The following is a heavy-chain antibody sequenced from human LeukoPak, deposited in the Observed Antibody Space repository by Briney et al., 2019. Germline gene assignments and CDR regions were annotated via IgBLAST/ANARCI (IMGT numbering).Heavy chain of an antibody. CDR3: ARFKGGTGFDY. V-gene: IGHV4-39*01. J-gene: IGHJ4*02. D-gene: IGHD1-26*01. CDR1: GGSITTTDFD. Sequence: PSETLSLTCAVSGGSITTTDFDWAWIRQPPGQGFEWIATISSSGKAYYYPSLMSRVTISVDTSKNPFSLDVTSVTAADTGLFYCARFKGGTGFDYWGRGILVIVS. CDR2: ISSSGKA.